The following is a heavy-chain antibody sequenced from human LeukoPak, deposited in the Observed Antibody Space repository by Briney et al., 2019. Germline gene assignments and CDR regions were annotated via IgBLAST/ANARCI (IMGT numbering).Heavy chain of an antibody. CDR1: GGTFSSYA. D-gene: IGHD1-26*01. Sequence: ASVKVSCKASGGTFSSYAISWVRQAPGQGLEWMGWISAYNGNTNYAQKLQGRVTMTTDTSTSTAYMELRSLRSDDTAVYYCARVPQWDHDAFDIWGEGTRVTVSS. J-gene: IGHJ3*02. CDR3: ARVPQWDHDAFDI. V-gene: IGHV1-18*01. CDR2: ISAYNGNT.